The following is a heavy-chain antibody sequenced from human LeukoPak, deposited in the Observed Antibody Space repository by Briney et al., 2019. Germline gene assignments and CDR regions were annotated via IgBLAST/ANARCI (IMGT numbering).Heavy chain of an antibody. Sequence: PGGSLRLSCAASGFTFSSYAMSWVRQAPGTGLEWVSSISGRAGSTYYADSVKGRFTISRDNSKNTLFLQMNSLRAEDTAVYYCAKGGPYSSSPDFDYWGQGTLVTVSS. V-gene: IGHV3-23*01. CDR2: ISGRAGST. CDR3: AKGGPYSSSPDFDY. D-gene: IGHD6-6*01. J-gene: IGHJ4*02. CDR1: GFTFSSYA.